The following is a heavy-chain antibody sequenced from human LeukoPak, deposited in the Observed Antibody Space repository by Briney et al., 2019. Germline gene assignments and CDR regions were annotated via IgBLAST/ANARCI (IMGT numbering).Heavy chain of an antibody. CDR1: GGSISSRPYY. CDR3: ARDFSSSSTAYYYYMDV. V-gene: IGHV4-39*07. CDR2: ISYSGTT. J-gene: IGHJ6*03. Sequence: SETLSLTCTVSGGSISSRPYYWGWVRQPPGKGLEWIGTISYSGTTYYSPSLKSRVTISLDTSKNQFSLKLSSVTAADTAIYYCARDFSSSSTAYYYYMDVWGKGTTVTVSS. D-gene: IGHD6-6*01.